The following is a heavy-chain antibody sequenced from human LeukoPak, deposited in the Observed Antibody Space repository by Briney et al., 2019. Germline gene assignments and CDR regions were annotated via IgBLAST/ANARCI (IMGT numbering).Heavy chain of an antibody. CDR1: GFTFSSYG. V-gene: IGHV3-30*02. D-gene: IGHD5-24*01. CDR2: IRYDGSNK. J-gene: IGHJ5*02. Sequence: GGSLRLSCKASGFTFSSYGMHWVRQAPDKGQEWVTFIRYDGSNKYYADSVKGRFTCSRDDSKNTLYLQMNSLRAEDTAVYYCAKSGRWLQFSPDWFDPWGQGTLVTVSS. CDR3: AKSGRWLQFSPDWFDP.